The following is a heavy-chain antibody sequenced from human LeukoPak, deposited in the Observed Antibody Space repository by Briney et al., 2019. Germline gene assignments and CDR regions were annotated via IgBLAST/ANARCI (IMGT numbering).Heavy chain of an antibody. CDR2: ISGRGDNT. J-gene: IGHJ5*02. CDR3: ARFMGVTTSGS. V-gene: IGHV3-23*01. CDR1: GFTFSNYD. D-gene: IGHD6-25*01. Sequence: PGGSLRLSCAASGFTFSNYDMSWVRQAPGKGLEWVSAISGRGDNTYYADSVKGRFTISRDNSRNTLWLQMNSLRAEDTAVYYCARFMGVTTSGSWGQGTLVTVSS.